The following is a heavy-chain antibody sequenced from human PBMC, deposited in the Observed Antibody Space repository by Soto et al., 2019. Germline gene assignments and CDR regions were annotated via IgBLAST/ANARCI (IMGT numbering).Heavy chain of an antibody. CDR3: ARTDAYNSSFFDS. Sequence: QVQLQEMGPGLVNPSQTLTINSSVSGGAVNSAYWSWIRQLPGKGLEWMGNIYHTGRTFYNPSVKSRVAISIATSKPLFTLKMRSVTAADTAVYYCARTDAYNSSFFDSWGHGTVVTVSS. V-gene: IGHV4-31*03. J-gene: IGHJ4*01. D-gene: IGHD6-6*01. CDR1: GGAVNSAY. CDR2: IYHTGRT.